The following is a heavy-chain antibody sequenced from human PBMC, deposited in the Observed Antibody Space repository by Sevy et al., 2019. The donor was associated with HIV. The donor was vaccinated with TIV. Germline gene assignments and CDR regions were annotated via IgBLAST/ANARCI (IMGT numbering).Heavy chain of an antibody. CDR3: ARVPTYYYGSATYFDS. V-gene: IGHV1-18*01. CDR1: GYTFTTYD. Sequence: ASVKVSCKASGYTFTTYDINWVRQATGQGLEWMGWIGLYNGNANYAQKFRDRVTMTTDTSTNTAYLELRSLRSDDTAVYYCARVPTYYYGSATYFDSWGQGSLVTVSS. CDR2: IGLYNGNA. D-gene: IGHD3-10*01. J-gene: IGHJ4*02.